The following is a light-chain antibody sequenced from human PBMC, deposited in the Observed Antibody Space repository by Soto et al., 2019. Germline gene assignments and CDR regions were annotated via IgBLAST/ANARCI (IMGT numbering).Light chain of an antibody. V-gene: IGLV8-61*01. CDR2: STN. Sequence: QTVVTQEPSFSVSPGRTVTLTCGLSSGSVSTSYHPSWYQQTPGQAPRTLIYSTNTRSSGVPDRFSGSILGNKAALTITGVQADDESDYYCALYMGSGFWVFGGGTKLTVL. J-gene: IGLJ3*02. CDR3: ALYMGSGFWV. CDR1: SGSVSTSYH.